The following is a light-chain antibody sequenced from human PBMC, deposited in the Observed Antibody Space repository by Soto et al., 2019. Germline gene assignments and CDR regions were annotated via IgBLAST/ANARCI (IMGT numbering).Light chain of an antibody. CDR1: QSVSSN. CDR2: GAS. J-gene: IGKJ4*01. V-gene: IGKV3-15*01. Sequence: EIVARLSPYTLSVSPQERAALSCMASQSVSSNLAWYQQKPGQAPRLLIYGASTRATGIPARFSGSGSGTEFTLTISSLQPDDFATYYCQQYNSYSPLTFGGGAKVDIK. CDR3: QQYNSYSPLT.